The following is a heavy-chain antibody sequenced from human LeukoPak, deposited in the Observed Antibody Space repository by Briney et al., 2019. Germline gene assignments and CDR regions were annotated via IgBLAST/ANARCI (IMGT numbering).Heavy chain of an antibody. CDR1: GGAISSYY. Sequence: SETLSLTCTVSGGAISSYYWSWIRQPPGKGLEWIGYIYYSGSTNYNPSLKSRVTISVDTSKNQFSLKLSSVTAADTAVYYCARDDYDILTGYHTFDYWGQGTLVTVSS. J-gene: IGHJ4*02. CDR2: IYYSGST. V-gene: IGHV4-59*01. CDR3: ARDDYDILTGYHTFDY. D-gene: IGHD3-9*01.